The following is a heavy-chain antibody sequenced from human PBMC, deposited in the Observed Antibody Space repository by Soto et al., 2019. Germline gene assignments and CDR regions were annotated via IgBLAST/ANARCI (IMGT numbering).Heavy chain of an antibody. CDR1: GYTFTSYG. CDR2: ISAYNGNT. CDR3: ASSLLVGYGLEGESD. V-gene: IGHV1-18*01. J-gene: IGHJ4*02. D-gene: IGHD5-18*01. Sequence: QVQLVQSGAEVTKPGASVKVSCKASGYTFTSYGISWVRQAPGQGLEWMGWISAYNGNTNYAQKLQGRVTMTTDTSTSTAYMERRSLRSDDTAVYYCASSLLVGYGLEGESDWGQGTLVTVSS.